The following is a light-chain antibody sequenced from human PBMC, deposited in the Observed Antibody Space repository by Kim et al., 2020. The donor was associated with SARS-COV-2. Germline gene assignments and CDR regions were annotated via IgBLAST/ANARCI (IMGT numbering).Light chain of an antibody. Sequence: VPPGQTARITCSGKGLQQNYGYWYQQRPGQAPLLVIYKDTERPSGIPERFSGSTVGTTLTLTITAVQAEDEADYYCQSTDTSGTWVFGGGTKLTVL. CDR3: QSTDTSGTWV. J-gene: IGLJ3*02. V-gene: IGLV3-25*03. CDR1: GLQQNY. CDR2: KDT.